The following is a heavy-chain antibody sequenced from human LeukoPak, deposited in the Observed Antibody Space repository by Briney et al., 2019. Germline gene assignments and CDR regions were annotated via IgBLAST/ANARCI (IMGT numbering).Heavy chain of an antibody. CDR2: INPNSGGT. CDR1: GYTFTGYY. Sequence: ASVKVSCKASGYTFTGYYMHWVRQAPGQGLEWMGRINPNSGGTNYAQKFQGRVTMTRDTSISTAYMELSRLRSDDTAVYYCASSRAPLLRTFDYWGQGTLVTVSS. D-gene: IGHD2-21*02. J-gene: IGHJ4*02. CDR3: ASSRAPLLRTFDY. V-gene: IGHV1-2*06.